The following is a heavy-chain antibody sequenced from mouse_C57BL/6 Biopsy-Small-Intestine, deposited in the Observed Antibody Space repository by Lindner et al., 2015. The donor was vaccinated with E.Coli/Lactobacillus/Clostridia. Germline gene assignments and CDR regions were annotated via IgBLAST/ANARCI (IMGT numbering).Heavy chain of an antibody. D-gene: IGHD3-3*01. CDR2: IHPRSDIS. CDR1: GYTFTSYG. V-gene: IGHV1-81*01. Sequence: VQLQESGAELARPGTSVNLSCRASGYTFTSYGLSWVRQRAGQGLEWIGEIHPRSDISYHNEKFKGKATLTADKSSSTAYMELRSLTSEDSAVYFCARGDSLDYWGQGTTLTVSS. CDR3: ARGDSLDY. J-gene: IGHJ2*01.